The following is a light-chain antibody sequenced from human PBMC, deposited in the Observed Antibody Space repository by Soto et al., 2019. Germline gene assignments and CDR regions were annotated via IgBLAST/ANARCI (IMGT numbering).Light chain of an antibody. CDR1: SSDVGGYNY. CDR2: DVS. CDR3: SSYTSSSTLYV. V-gene: IGLV2-14*01. Sequence: QSVLTQPASVSGSPGQSITISCTGTSSDVGGYNYVSWYQQHPGKAPKLMIYDVSNRPSGVSNRFSGSKSGSTASLTISGLQAEDEADYYCSSYTSSSTLYVFGTGT. J-gene: IGLJ1*01.